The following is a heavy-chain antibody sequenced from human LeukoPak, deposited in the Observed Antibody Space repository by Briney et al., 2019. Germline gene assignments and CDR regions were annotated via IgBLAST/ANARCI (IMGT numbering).Heavy chain of an antibody. CDR2: IYTSGRT. V-gene: IGHV4-4*07. D-gene: IGHD6-19*01. CDR3: AGGLAVARFDY. CDR1: GGSISSYY. Sequence: SETLSLTCTVSGGSISSYYWNWIRQPPGKGLEWIGRIYTSGRTNYNPSLKSRVTMSVDTSKNQFSLKLTSVTAADTAVYYCAGGLAVARFDYWGQGTLVTVSS. J-gene: IGHJ4*02.